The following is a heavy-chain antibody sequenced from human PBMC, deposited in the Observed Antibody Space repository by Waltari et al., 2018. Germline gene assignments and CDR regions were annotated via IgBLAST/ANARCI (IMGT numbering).Heavy chain of an antibody. V-gene: IGHV3-7*04. J-gene: IGHJ5*02. D-gene: IGHD1-7*01. CDR2: INQDGSTK. Sequence: EVQLVESGGGLVQPGGSLRLSCEASGFTFGTYWMSWVRQAPGKGLEWVANINQDGSTKNSMDSVKGRFTISRDNADNSLYLQLNSLRAEDTAFYYCARVVSRTRQFDPWGQGTLVTVSP. CDR1: GFTFGTYW. CDR3: ARVVSRTRQFDP.